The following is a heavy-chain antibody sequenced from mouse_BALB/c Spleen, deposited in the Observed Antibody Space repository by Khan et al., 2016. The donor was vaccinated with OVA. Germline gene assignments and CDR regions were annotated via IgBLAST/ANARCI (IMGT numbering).Heavy chain of an antibody. V-gene: IGHV3-2*02. CDR1: GYSITSNYA. CDR3: ARGNYYGYTMDY. D-gene: IGHD1-1*01. CDR2: ISYSGST. Sequence: EVQLQESGPGLVKPSQSRSLTCTVTGYSITSNYAWNWIRQFPGNKLEWMGYISYSGSTNYNPSLKSRISITRDTSKNQFFLQLNSVTTEDTATYYCARGNYYGYTMDYWGRGTSITVSS. J-gene: IGHJ4*01.